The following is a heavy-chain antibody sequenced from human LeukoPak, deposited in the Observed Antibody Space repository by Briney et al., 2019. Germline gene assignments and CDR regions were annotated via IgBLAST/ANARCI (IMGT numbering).Heavy chain of an antibody. CDR3: ARDYYDSSGYSNWFDP. J-gene: IGHJ5*02. CDR2: INTNTGNP. CDR1: GYTFTSFA. Sequence: ASVKVSCKASGYTFTSFAMNWVRQAPGQGLEWMGWINTNTGNPTYAQGFTGRFVFSLDTSVSTAYLQISSLKAEDTAVYYCARDYYDSSGYSNWFDPWGQGTLVTVSS. D-gene: IGHD3-22*01. V-gene: IGHV7-4-1*02.